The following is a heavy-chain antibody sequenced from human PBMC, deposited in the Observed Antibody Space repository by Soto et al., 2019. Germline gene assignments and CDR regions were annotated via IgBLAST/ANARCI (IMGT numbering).Heavy chain of an antibody. CDR1: GFTFSSYG. Sequence: GGSLRLSCAASGFTFSSYGMHWVRQAPGKGLEWVAVISYDGSNKYYADSVKGRFTISRDNSKNTLYLQMNSLRAEDTAVYYCARGGALSLLWFGELSGWDYYYYYMDVWGKGTTVTVSS. J-gene: IGHJ6*03. CDR3: ARGGALSLLWFGELSGWDYYYYYMDV. D-gene: IGHD3-10*01. CDR2: ISYDGSNK. V-gene: IGHV3-30*03.